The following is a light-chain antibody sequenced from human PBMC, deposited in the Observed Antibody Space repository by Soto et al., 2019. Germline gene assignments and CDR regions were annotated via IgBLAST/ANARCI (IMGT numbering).Light chain of an antibody. Sequence: DIQMTQSPSTLSGSVGDRVTITCWASQTISSWLAWYQQKPGKAPKLLIYKASTLKSGVPSRFSGSGSGTEFTLTISSLQPDDFATYYCHQVYTYPRTFGQGTKVDI. V-gene: IGKV1-5*03. CDR1: QTISSW. CDR3: HQVYTYPRT. CDR2: KAS. J-gene: IGKJ1*01.